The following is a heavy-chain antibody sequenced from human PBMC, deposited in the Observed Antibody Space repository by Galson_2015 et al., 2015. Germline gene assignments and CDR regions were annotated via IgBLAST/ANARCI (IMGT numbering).Heavy chain of an antibody. J-gene: IGHJ6*03. CDR3: ARDYQQYSYYSYYHMDV. D-gene: IGHD2-2*01. CDR1: GFTFSSYG. V-gene: IGHV3-33*01. Sequence: SLRLSCAASGFTFSSYGMHWVRQAPGKGLEWVAVIWYDGSNKYYADSVKGRFTISRDISKHTLYLQMNSLRAEDTAVYYCARDYQQYSYYSYYHMDVWGKGTTVTVSS. CDR2: IWYDGSNK.